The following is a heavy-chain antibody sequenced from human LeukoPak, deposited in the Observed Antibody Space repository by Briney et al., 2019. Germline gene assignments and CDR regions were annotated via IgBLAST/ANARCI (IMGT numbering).Heavy chain of an antibody. CDR2: ISGGGGST. J-gene: IGHJ4*02. D-gene: IGHD1-26*01. CDR1: GXTFSSSA. Sequence: GGSLRLSCAASGXTFSSSAMTWVRQAPGKGQEWVSAISGGGGSTYYADSVKGRFTIPRDNSKNTLYLQMNSLRGEDTAVYYCAKDKAVGATPFFDYWGLGTLVTVSS. CDR3: AKDKAVGATPFFDY. V-gene: IGHV3-23*01.